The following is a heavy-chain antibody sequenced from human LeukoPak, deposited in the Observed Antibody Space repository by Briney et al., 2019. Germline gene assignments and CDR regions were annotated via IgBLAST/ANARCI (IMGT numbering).Heavy chain of an antibody. CDR2: FDPEDGET. J-gene: IGHJ4*02. CDR3: ATGNTAMVLKGVDY. V-gene: IGHV1-24*01. D-gene: IGHD5-18*01. Sequence: ASVKVSCKVSGYTLTELSMHWVRQAPGKGLEWMGGFDPEDGETIYAQKFQGRVTMTEDTSTDTAYMELSSLRSEDTAVYYCATGNTAMVLKGVDYWGQGTLVTVSS. CDR1: GYTLTELS.